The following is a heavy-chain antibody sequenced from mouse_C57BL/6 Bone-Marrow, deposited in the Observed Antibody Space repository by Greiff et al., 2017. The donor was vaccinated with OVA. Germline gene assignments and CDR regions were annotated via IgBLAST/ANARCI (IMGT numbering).Heavy chain of an antibody. CDR1: GYTFTSYW. D-gene: IGHD1-1*01. CDR2: INPSSGYT. CDR3: ANYGSSLYYAMDY. Sequence: QVQLQQSGAELAKPGASVKLSCKASGYTFTSYWMHWVKRRPGQGLEWIGYINPSSGYTKYNQKFKDKATLTADKSSSTAYMQLSSLTYEDSAVYYCANYGSSLYYAMDYWGQGTSVTVSS. J-gene: IGHJ4*01. V-gene: IGHV1-7*01.